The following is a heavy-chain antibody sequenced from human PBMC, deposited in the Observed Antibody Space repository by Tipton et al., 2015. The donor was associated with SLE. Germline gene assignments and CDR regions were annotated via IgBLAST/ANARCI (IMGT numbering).Heavy chain of an antibody. D-gene: IGHD7-27*01. CDR3: AREGLGISLGAFDI. J-gene: IGHJ3*02. CDR1: GFTFSSYG. CDR2: IRYDGSNK. V-gene: IGHV3-30*02. Sequence: SLRLSCAASGFTFSSYGMHWVRQAPGKGLEWVAFIRYDGSNKYYADSVKGRFTISRENAKNSLYLQMNSLRAGDTAVYYCAREGLGISLGAFDIWGQGTMVTVSS.